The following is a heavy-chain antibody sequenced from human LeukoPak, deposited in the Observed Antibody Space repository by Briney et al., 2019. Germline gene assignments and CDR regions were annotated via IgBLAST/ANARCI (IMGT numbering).Heavy chain of an antibody. D-gene: IGHD3-22*01. V-gene: IGHV4-39*07. CDR1: GGSIRSSSHY. CDR2: IYHSGTT. Sequence: SETLSLTCTVSGGSIRSSSHYWGWIRQPPGEGLEWIGIIYHSGTTYCNASLKSRVTISIDTSKNQFSLKVTSVIAADTAVYYCARAVGYYFDSSGPSKAFDYWGQGTLVTVSS. J-gene: IGHJ4*02. CDR3: ARAVGYYFDSSGPSKAFDY.